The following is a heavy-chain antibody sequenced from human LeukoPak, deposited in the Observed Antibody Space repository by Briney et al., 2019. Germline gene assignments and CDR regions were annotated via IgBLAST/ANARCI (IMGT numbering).Heavy chain of an antibody. Sequence: SGPTLVKPTQTLTLTCTFSGFSLSTSGVGVGWIRQPPGKALEWLALIYWNDDKRYSPSLKSRLTITKDTSKNQVVLTMTNMDPVDTATYYCAHRSYYDFWTRAPANDNRFDPWGQGTLVTVSS. CDR1: GFSLSTSGVG. D-gene: IGHD3-3*01. CDR2: IYWNDDK. CDR3: AHRSYYDFWTRAPANDNRFDP. V-gene: IGHV2-5*01. J-gene: IGHJ5*02.